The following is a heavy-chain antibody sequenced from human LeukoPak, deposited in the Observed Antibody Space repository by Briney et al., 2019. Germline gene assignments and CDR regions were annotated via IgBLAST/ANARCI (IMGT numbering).Heavy chain of an antibody. J-gene: IGHJ4*02. Sequence: GSLRLSCAASGFTFSSYSMNWVRQAPGKGLEWVSYISTSSTIYYADSVKGRFTISRDDSKSIVYLQMNGLRSEDTAVYYCVKDFGRVRGTPDSWGQGTLVTVSS. CDR3: VKDFGRVRGTPDS. D-gene: IGHD2/OR15-2a*01. V-gene: IGHV3-48*01. CDR2: ISTSSTI. CDR1: GFTFSSYS.